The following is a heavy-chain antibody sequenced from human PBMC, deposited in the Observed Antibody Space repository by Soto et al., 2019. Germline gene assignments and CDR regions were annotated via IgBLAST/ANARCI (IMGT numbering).Heavy chain of an antibody. CDR3: AKDITRFVTPNAFDM. CDR2: VSWNSGGI. J-gene: IGHJ3*02. Sequence: GGSLRLSCAASGFIFNDYAMHWVRQAPGKGLEWVSGVSWNSGGIGYADSVKGRFTISRDNAKNSLYLQMNSLRAEDTAFYYCAKDITRFVTPNAFDMWGQGTMVTV. D-gene: IGHD2-21*02. CDR1: GFIFNDYA. V-gene: IGHV3-9*01.